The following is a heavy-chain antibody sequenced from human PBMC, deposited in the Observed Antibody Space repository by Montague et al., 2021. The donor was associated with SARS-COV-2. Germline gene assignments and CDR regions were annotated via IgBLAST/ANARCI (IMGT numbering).Heavy chain of an antibody. D-gene: IGHD5-18*01. CDR3: ARREYSYGWGD. V-gene: IGHV4-39*01. J-gene: IGHJ4*02. CDR1: GGPISGSSDY. CDR2: VDYSGNT. Sequence: SETLSLTCTVTGGPISGSSDYWGWIRQSPGKGLEWIASVDYSGNTYSXPSLKSRLTISVDTSKNQFSLKLNSVTAADTALYYCARREYSYGWGDWGQGTMVTVSS.